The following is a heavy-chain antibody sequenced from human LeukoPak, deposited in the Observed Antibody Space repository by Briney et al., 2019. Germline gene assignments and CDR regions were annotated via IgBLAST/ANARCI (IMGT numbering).Heavy chain of an antibody. V-gene: IGHV3-33*01. Sequence: GGSLRLSCAASGFTFSSYGMHWVRQAPGKGLEWVAVIWYDGSNKYYVDSVKGRFTISRDNPKNTLYLQMNSLRAEDTAVYYCARGLRYGDYANFDYWGQGTLVTVSS. D-gene: IGHD4-17*01. J-gene: IGHJ4*02. CDR2: IWYDGSNK. CDR3: ARGLRYGDYANFDY. CDR1: GFTFSSYG.